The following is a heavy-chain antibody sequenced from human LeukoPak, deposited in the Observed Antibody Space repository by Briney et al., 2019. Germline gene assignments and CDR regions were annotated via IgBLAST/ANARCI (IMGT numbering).Heavy chain of an antibody. J-gene: IGHJ5*02. CDR2: IKQDGRDK. CDR3: ARVGGHAHWFDP. Sequence: PPGGSLRLSCAASGFTFSSYWMSWVRQAPGKGLEWVANIKQDGRDKYYVDSVKGRFTISRDNAKNSLYLQMNSLRAEDTAVYYCARVGGHAHWFDPWGQGTLVTVSS. CDR1: GFTFSSYW. V-gene: IGHV3-7*03.